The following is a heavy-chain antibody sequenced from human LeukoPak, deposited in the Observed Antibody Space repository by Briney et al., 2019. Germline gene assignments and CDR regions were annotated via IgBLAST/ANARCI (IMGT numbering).Heavy chain of an antibody. CDR2: ISSSSSTI. CDR1: GFTFSSYS. CDR3: ARDRPVRYYYYMDA. Sequence: GGSLRLSCAASGFTFSSYSMSWVRQAPGKGLEWVSYISSSSSTIYYADSVKGRFTISRDNAKNSLYLQMNSLRAEDTAVYYCARDRPVRYYYYMDAWGKGTTVTVSS. J-gene: IGHJ6*03. V-gene: IGHV3-48*04.